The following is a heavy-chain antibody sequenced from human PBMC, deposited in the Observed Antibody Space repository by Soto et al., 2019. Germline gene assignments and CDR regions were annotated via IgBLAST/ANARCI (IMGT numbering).Heavy chain of an antibody. D-gene: IGHD3-3*01. Sequence: PGGSLRLSCAASGFTFSSYAMSWVRQAPGKGLEWVSAISGSGGSTYYADSVKGRFTISRDNSKNTLYLQMNSLRAEDTAVYYCAKVDDFWSGYYSPPSDYYYYGMDVWGQGTTVTVSS. CDR2: ISGSGGST. J-gene: IGHJ6*02. CDR1: GFTFSSYA. CDR3: AKVDDFWSGYYSPPSDYYYYGMDV. V-gene: IGHV3-23*01.